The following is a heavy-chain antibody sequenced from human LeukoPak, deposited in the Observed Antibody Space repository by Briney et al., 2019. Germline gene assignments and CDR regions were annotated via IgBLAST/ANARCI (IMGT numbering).Heavy chain of an antibody. V-gene: IGHV3-66*01. Sequence: GGSLRLSCAASGFTVSSNYMSWVGQAPGKGLEGGAVIYRGGSTYYADSLKGTFTISSDTSKTTLYLQMNSLRADDTAVYYCATPFYGDTPPYWGQGTLVTVSS. CDR1: GFTVSSNY. CDR2: IYRGGST. D-gene: IGHD4-17*01. CDR3: ATPFYGDTPPY. J-gene: IGHJ4*02.